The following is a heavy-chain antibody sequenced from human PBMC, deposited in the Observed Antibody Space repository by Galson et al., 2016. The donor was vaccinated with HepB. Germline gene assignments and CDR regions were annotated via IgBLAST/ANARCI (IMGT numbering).Heavy chain of an antibody. Sequence: SVKVSCKASGYTFNTYNMHWVRQAPGQGLEWMGIIKPSGGNTIYAQKFQDRITMTRDTSTSTVDMELISLRSEDTAVYYCARELDHSFYFDYWGQGTLLTVSS. CDR1: GYTFNTYN. CDR2: IKPSGGNT. CDR3: ARELDHSFYFDY. V-gene: IGHV1-46*02. D-gene: IGHD1-14*01. J-gene: IGHJ4*02.